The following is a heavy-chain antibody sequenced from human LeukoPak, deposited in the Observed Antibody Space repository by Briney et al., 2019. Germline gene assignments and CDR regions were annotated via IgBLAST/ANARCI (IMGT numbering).Heavy chain of an antibody. V-gene: IGHV3-53*04. D-gene: IGHD4-17*01. Sequence: PSETLSLTCTVSGGSSNNYYWSWIRQPPGKGLEWVSVIYSGGSTYYADSVKGRFTISRHNSKNTLYLQMNSLRAEDTAVYYCARVGDYSYYYYGMDVWGQGTTVTVSS. CDR2: IYSGGST. CDR3: ARVGDYSYYYYGMDV. J-gene: IGHJ6*02. CDR1: GGSSNNYY.